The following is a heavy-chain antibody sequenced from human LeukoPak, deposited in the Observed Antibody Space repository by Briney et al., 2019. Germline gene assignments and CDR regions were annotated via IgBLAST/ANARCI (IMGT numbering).Heavy chain of an antibody. J-gene: IGHJ4*02. CDR2: INPNSGGT. V-gene: IGHV1-2*02. D-gene: IGHD2-2*01. Sequence: ASVKVSCKASGYTFTGYYMHWVRQAPGQGLEWMGWINPNSGGTNYAQKFQGRVTMTRDTSISTAYMELSRLRSDDTAVYYGARDPTHCSSTSCYALWGQGTLVTVSS. CDR3: ARDPTHCSSTSCYAL. CDR1: GYTFTGYY.